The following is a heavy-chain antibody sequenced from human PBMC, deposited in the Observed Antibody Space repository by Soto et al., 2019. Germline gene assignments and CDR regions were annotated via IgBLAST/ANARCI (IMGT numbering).Heavy chain of an antibody. CDR2: IGVSGDTT. CDR3: AKVRRFGELRSLY. CDR1: GFTFSSYA. Sequence: PGGSLRLSCAASGFTFSSYAMSWVRQAPGKGLEWVSAIGVSGDTTYYADSVKGRFTISRDNSKNTLYLQMGSLRAEETAVYYCAKVRRFGELRSLYWGQGTLVTVS. J-gene: IGHJ4*02. V-gene: IGHV3-23*01. D-gene: IGHD3-10*01.